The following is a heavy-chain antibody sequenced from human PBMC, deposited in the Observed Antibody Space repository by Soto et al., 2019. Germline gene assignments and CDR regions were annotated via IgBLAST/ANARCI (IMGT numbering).Heavy chain of an antibody. V-gene: IGHV3-23*01. CDR2: ISGSGGST. CDR1: GFTFSSYA. CDR3: AKSPPITMIVVVTADDAFDI. Sequence: EVQLLESGGGLVQPGGSLRLSCAASGFTFSSYAMSWVRQAPGKWLEWVSAISGSGGSTYYADYVKGRFTISRDNSKNTLYLQMNSRRAEDTAVYYCAKSPPITMIVVVTADDAFDIWGQGTMVTVSS. D-gene: IGHD3-22*01. J-gene: IGHJ3*02.